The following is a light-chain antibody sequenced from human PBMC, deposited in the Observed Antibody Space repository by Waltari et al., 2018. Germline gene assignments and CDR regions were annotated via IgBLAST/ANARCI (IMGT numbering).Light chain of an antibody. CDR1: SSNIGAGYD. J-gene: IGLJ7*01. V-gene: IGLV1-40*01. Sequence: QSVLTQPPSVSGAPGQRVTIPCTGRSSNIGAGYDVPWSQQLPGTAPKLLIYGNSNRPSGVPDRFSGSKSGTSASLAITGLQAEDEADYYCQSYDSSLSGSTVFGGGTQLTVL. CDR2: GNS. CDR3: QSYDSSLSGSTV.